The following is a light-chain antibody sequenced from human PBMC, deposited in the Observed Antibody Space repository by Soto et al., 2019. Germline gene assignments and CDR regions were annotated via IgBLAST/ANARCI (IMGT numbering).Light chain of an antibody. CDR2: DAS. CDR1: QSVTSNY. Sequence: EIALTQSQGTLSLSSGESATLSCRAIQSVTSNYLAWYQHKPGQAPRLLIYDASSRATGIPDRFSGSGSATDFTLTISRLEPEDFAVYYCQQYGTSPPLTFGGGTKVDIK. CDR3: QQYGTSPPLT. V-gene: IGKV3-20*01. J-gene: IGKJ4*01.